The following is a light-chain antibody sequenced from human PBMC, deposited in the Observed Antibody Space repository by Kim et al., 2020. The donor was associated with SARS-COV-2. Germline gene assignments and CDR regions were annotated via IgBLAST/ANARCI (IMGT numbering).Light chain of an antibody. CDR1: NIGNLH. CDR3: QVWDSTGVV. Sequence: SYELTQPLSVSVALGQTARITCGGNNIGNLHVHWYQQMPGQAPVLVIYRVNRRPSGIPEQFSGSKSGNTATLIISRAQAGDEADYFCQVWDSTGVVFGGGTQLTVL. CDR2: RVN. V-gene: IGLV3-9*01. J-gene: IGLJ2*01.